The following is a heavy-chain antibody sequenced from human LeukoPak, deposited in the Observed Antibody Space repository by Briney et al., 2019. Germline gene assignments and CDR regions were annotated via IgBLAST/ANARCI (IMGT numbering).Heavy chain of an antibody. CDR2: IWYDGSNK. Sequence: GGSLRLSCAASGFTFSSYGMHWVRQAPGKGLQWVAVIWYDGSNKYYADSVKGRFTISRDNSKNTLYLQMNSLRAEDTAVYFCAREARDSSGYSLDYWGQGTLVTVSS. J-gene: IGHJ4*02. V-gene: IGHV3-33*01. CDR1: GFTFSSYG. CDR3: AREARDSSGYSLDY. D-gene: IGHD3-22*01.